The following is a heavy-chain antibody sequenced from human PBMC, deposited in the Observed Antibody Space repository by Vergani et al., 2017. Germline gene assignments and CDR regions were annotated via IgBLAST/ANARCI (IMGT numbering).Heavy chain of an antibody. CDR1: GYTFTSYA. CDR3: ARGFRSGRRLPGLNYYYYYYMDV. V-gene: IGHV1-3*01. J-gene: IGHJ6*03. D-gene: IGHD6-25*01. Sequence: QVQLVQSGAEVKKPGASVKVSCKASGYTFTSYAMHWVRQAPGQRLEWMGWINAGNGNTKYSQKFQGRVTMTRNTSISTAYMELSSLRSEDTAVYYCARGFRSGRRLPGLNYYYYYYMDVWGKGTTVTVSS. CDR2: INAGNGNT.